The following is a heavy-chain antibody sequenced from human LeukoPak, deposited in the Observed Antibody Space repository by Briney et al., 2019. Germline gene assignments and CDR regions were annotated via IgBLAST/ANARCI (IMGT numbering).Heavy chain of an antibody. V-gene: IGHV3-23*01. J-gene: IGHJ4*02. D-gene: IGHD1-26*01. CDR1: GFTFSSYA. Sequence: GGSLRLSSAATGFTFSSYAMSWVRQAPGKGLEWVSDISGSGGSTYYADSVKGRFTISRDTSKNTLYLQMNSLRAEDTAVYYCAKDVTIGEWELLFDWWGQGTLVTVSS. CDR3: AKDVTIGEWELLFDW. CDR2: ISGSGGST.